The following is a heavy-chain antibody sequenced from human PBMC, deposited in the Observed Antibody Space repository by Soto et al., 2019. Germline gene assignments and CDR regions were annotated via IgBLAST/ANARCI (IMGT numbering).Heavy chain of an antibody. CDR2: ISSSSSYI. Sequence: GGSLRLSCAASGFTFSSYSMNWVRQAPGKGLEWVSSISSSSSYIYYADSVKGRFTISRDNAKNSLYLQMNSLRAEDTAVYYCAREGMVRGVIDYWGQGTLVTVSS. J-gene: IGHJ4*02. D-gene: IGHD3-10*01. CDR3: AREGMVRGVIDY. CDR1: GFTFSSYS. V-gene: IGHV3-21*01.